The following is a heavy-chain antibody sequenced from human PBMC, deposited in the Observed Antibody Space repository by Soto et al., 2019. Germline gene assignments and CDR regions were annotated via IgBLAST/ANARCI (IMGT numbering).Heavy chain of an antibody. CDR1: GFTFTSYG. CDR2: VSAYNGNT. CDR3: ARDRSGATAPDFDY. D-gene: IGHD1-26*01. Sequence: ASVKVSCKASGFTFTSYGITWVRQAPGQGLEWMGWVSAYNGNTNYAQKFQGRVTMTTDTSTSTAYMELRSLRSDDTAVYYCARDRSGATAPDFDYWGQGTLVTVSS. J-gene: IGHJ4*02. V-gene: IGHV1-18*01.